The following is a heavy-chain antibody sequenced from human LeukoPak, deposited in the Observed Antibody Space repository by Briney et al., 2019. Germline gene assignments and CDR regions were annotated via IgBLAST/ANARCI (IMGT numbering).Heavy chain of an antibody. CDR1: GFTFSSYA. Sequence: GGSLRLSCAASGFTFSSYAMSWVRQAPGKGLEWVSAISGSGGSTYYADSEKGRFTISRDNSKSTLYLQMNTLRAEDTAVYYCAKESSSNFYFDYWGQGTLVTVSS. CDR2: ISGSGGST. J-gene: IGHJ4*02. D-gene: IGHD4-11*01. CDR3: AKESSSNFYFDY. V-gene: IGHV3-23*01.